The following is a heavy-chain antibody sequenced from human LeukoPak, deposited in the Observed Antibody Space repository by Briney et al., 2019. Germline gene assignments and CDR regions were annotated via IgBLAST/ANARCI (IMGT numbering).Heavy chain of an antibody. V-gene: IGHV1-2*02. Sequence: ASVKVSCKASGYTFTGYHMHWVRQAPGQGLEWMGWINPNSGGTNYAQKFQGRVTMTRDTSISTAYMELSRLRSDDTAVYYCARDRIAARNWFDPWGQGTLVTVSS. CDR1: GYTFTGYH. J-gene: IGHJ5*02. D-gene: IGHD6-6*01. CDR3: ARDRIAARNWFDP. CDR2: INPNSGGT.